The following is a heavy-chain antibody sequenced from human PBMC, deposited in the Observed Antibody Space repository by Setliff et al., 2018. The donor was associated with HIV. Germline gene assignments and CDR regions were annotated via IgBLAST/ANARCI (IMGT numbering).Heavy chain of an antibody. Sequence: ASVKVSCKASGYTLTELSMHWVRQAPGKGLEWMGGFDPEDGETIYAQKFQGRVTMTEDTSTDTAYMELSSLRSEDTAVYYCATLPPPLGVVYYYYMDVWGKGTTVTVSS. CDR2: FDPEDGET. V-gene: IGHV1-24*01. D-gene: IGHD2-21*01. CDR3: ATLPPPLGVVYYYYMDV. CDR1: GYTLTELS. J-gene: IGHJ6*03.